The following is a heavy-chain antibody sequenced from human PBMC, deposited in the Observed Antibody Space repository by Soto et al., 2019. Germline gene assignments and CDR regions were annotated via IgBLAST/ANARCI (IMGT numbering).Heavy chain of an antibody. J-gene: IGHJ1*01. D-gene: IGHD2-21*02. CDR1: GYTFTSYG. V-gene: IGHV1-18*04. CDR2: ISAYNGNT. Sequence: GASVKVSCKASGYTFTSYGISWARQAPGQGLEWMGWISAYNGNTNYAQKLQGRVTMTTDTSTSTAYMELRSLRSDDTAVYYCAREAYCGGDCPEAEYFQHWGQGTLVTVSS. CDR3: AREAYCGGDCPEAEYFQH.